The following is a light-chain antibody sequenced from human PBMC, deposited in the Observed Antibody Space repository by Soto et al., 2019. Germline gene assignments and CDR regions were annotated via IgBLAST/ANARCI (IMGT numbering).Light chain of an antibody. CDR2: GAS. CDR3: QQYNKWPWT. Sequence: EIVMTQSPATLSVSPGERATLSCRASQSVSSNLAWYQQKPGQAPRLLIYGASPRATGIPARFSGSGSGTVLTITISSLQSEDFGVYYCQQYNKWPWTFGQGTKVDIK. J-gene: IGKJ1*01. V-gene: IGKV3-15*01. CDR1: QSVSSN.